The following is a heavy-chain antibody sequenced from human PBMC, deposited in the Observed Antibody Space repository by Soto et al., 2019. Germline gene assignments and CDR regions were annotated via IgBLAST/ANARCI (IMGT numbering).Heavy chain of an antibody. CDR2: IHYSGST. Sequence: PSETLSLTCTVSGGSVSSGSYYWHWIRLPPGKGLEWMGHIHYSGSTNYNPSLKSRVTISADTSKNQFSLKLTSVTAADTAVYYCARGLGSSGYDLGHWGQGTLVTVSS. V-gene: IGHV4-61*01. D-gene: IGHD5-12*01. CDR3: ARGLGSSGYDLGH. CDR1: GGSVSSGSYY. J-gene: IGHJ5*02.